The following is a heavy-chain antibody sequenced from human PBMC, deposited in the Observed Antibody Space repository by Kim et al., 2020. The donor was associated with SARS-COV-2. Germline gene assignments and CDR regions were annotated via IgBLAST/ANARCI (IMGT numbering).Heavy chain of an antibody. CDR3: ARYSGPRALFY. Sequence: KYYVDSVKGRFTISRDNAKNSLYLQMNSLRAEDTAVYYCARYSGPRALFYWGQGTLVTVSS. CDR2: K. D-gene: IGHD1-26*01. V-gene: IGHV3-7*04. J-gene: IGHJ4*02.